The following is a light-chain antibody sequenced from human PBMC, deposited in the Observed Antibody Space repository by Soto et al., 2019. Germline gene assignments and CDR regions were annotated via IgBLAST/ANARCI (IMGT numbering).Light chain of an antibody. V-gene: IGLV1-51*02. CDR3: GTWDNGLSAVV. CDR2: END. Sequence: QSVLTQPPSVSAAPGQKITISCSGSDSNIWYNSVSWYQQLPGTAPKLLISENDERPSDLPDRFSASKSGTSATLGITGLQTGYEATYFCGTWDNGLSAVVFGGGTKLTVL. CDR1: DSNIWYNS. J-gene: IGLJ2*01.